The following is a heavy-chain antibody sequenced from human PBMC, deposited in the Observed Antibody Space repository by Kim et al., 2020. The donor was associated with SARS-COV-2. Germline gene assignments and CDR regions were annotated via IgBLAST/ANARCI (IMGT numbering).Heavy chain of an antibody. CDR3: AKDLVSSSFRAFHI. D-gene: IGHD6-6*01. CDR2: LSWNSGVI. Sequence: GGFLRLSCAASGFTFGDFAMHWVRQVPGKGLEGVSGLSWNSGVIGYADSVKGRFTISRHNAENSLYLQMNSLRAEDTAFYYCAKDLVSSSFRAFHIWGQGKMVTVSS. CDR1: GFTFGDFA. J-gene: IGHJ3*02. V-gene: IGHV3-9*01.